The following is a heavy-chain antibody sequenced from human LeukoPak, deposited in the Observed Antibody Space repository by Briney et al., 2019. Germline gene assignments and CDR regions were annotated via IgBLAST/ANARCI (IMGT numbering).Heavy chain of an antibody. CDR2: INHSGST. V-gene: IGHV4-34*01. CDR3: ARDHYDILTGALGDWFDP. J-gene: IGHJ5*02. D-gene: IGHD3-9*01. Sequence: SETLSLTCAVYGGSFSGYYWSWIRQPPGKGLEWIGEINHSGSTNYNPSLKSRVTISVDTSKNQFSLKLSSVTAADTAVYYCARDHYDILTGALGDWFDPWGQGTLVTVSS. CDR1: GGSFSGYY.